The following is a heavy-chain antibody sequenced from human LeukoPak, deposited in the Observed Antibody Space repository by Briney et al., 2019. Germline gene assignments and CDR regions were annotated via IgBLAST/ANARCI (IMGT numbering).Heavy chain of an antibody. V-gene: IGHV3-21*01. Sequence: PGGSLRLSCAASGFTFSSYSMNWVRQAPGKGLEWVSSISSSSSYIYYADSVKGRFTISRDNAKNSLYLQMNSLRAEDTAVYYCARDDRLLDSSGYYYFDYWGQGTLVTVSS. CDR1: GFTFSSYS. CDR3: ARDDRLLDSSGYYYFDY. J-gene: IGHJ4*02. D-gene: IGHD3-22*01. CDR2: ISSSSSYI.